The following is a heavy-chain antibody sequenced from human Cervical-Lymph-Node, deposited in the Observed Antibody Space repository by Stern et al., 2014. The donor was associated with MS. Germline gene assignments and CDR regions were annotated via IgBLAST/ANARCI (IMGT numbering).Heavy chain of an antibody. CDR1: RDTFTLFT. J-gene: IGHJ3*01. CDR3: ARDTSVLGIDV. V-gene: IGHV1-69*08. D-gene: IGHD3-3*01. CDR2: GLPVLEMT. Sequence: QVQLVQSGAEVKKPGSSVRVSCKASRDTFTLFTYTWVRQAPGQGLEGMGRGLPVLEMTNYGQQFQGRLTISADKSTSTVFMELSSLRSDDTAVYFCARDTSVLGIDVWGQGTLVIGSS.